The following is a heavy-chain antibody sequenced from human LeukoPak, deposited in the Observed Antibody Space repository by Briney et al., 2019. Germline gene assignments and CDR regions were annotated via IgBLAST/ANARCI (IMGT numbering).Heavy chain of an antibody. Sequence: GGSLRLSCAASGFTFSSYSMNWVRQAPGKGLEWVSSISSSSSYIYYADSVKGRFTISRDNAKNSLYLQMNSLRAEDTAVYYCARVGYCYGHDAFDIWGQGTMVTVSS. CDR1: GFTFSSYS. V-gene: IGHV3-21*01. J-gene: IGHJ3*02. CDR2: ISSSSSYI. D-gene: IGHD5-18*01. CDR3: ARVGYCYGHDAFDI.